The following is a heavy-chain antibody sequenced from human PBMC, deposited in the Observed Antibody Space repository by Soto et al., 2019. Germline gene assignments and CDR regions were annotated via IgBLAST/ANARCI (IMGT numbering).Heavy chain of an antibody. CDR1: GFTFSSYA. D-gene: IGHD6-19*01. CDR2: ISGSGGST. J-gene: IGHJ4*02. Sequence: GGSLRLSCAASGFTFSSYAMSWVRQAPGKGLEWVSAISGSGGSTYYADSVKGRFTISRDNSKNTLYLQMNSLRAEDTAVYYCAPYSSGWSQTDYWGQGTLVTVSS. V-gene: IGHV3-23*01. CDR3: APYSSGWSQTDY.